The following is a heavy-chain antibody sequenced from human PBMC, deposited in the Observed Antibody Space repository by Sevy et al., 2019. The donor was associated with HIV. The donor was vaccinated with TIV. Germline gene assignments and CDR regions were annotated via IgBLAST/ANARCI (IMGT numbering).Heavy chain of an antibody. CDR1: GFTFSSYA. Sequence: GGFLRLSCAASGFTFSSYAMSWVRQAPGKGLEWVSAISGSGGSTYYADSVKGRFTISRDNSKNTLYLQMNSLRAEDTAVYYCAKDRKGFGRYCSSTSCYNGPFDYWGQGTLVTVSS. CDR2: ISGSGGST. CDR3: AKDRKGFGRYCSSTSCYNGPFDY. V-gene: IGHV3-23*01. D-gene: IGHD2-2*02. J-gene: IGHJ4*02.